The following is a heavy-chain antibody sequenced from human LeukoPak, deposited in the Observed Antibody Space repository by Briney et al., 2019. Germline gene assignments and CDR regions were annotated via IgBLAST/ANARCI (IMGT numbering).Heavy chain of an antibody. D-gene: IGHD3-16*01. V-gene: IGHV4-4*07. Sequence: SETLSLTCTVSGGSISSYYWSWIRQPAGRGLEWIGRIYTSGSINYNPSLKSRVTMSVDTSKNLISLKLSSVTAAGTAVYYCARHQGYDYVWGSYKGHFDYWGQGTLVTVSS. J-gene: IGHJ4*02. CDR2: IYTSGSI. CDR3: ARHQGYDYVWGSYKGHFDY. CDR1: GGSISSYY.